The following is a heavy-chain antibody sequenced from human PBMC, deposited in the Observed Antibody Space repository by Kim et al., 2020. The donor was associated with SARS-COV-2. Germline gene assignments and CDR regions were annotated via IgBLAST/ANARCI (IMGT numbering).Heavy chain of an antibody. CDR2: ISGSGGST. D-gene: IGHD3-10*01. CDR3: AKTGYGSGSYYLAY. CDR1: GFTFSSYA. Sequence: GGSLRLSCAASGFTFSSYAMSWVRQAPGKGLEWVSAISGSGGSTYYADSVKGRFTISRDNSKNTLYLQMNSLRAEDTAVYYCAKTGYGSGSYYLAYWGQGTLVTVSS. V-gene: IGHV3-23*01. J-gene: IGHJ4*02.